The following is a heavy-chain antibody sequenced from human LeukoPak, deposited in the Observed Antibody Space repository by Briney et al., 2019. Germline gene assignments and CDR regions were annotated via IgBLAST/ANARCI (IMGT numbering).Heavy chain of an antibody. V-gene: IGHV3-7*04. J-gene: IGHJ4*02. D-gene: IGHD3-10*01. CDR2: IKQDGSEK. CDR3: ARVITMVRGVIREFDY. CDR1: GFTFSSYW. Sequence: PGGSLRLSCAASGFTFSSYWMSWVRQAPGKGLEWVANIKQDGSEKYYVDSVKGRFTISRDNAKNSLYLQMNSLRAEDTAVYYCARVITMVRGVIREFDYWGQGTPVTVSS.